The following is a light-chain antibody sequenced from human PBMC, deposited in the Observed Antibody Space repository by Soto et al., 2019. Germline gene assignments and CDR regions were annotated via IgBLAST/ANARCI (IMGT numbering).Light chain of an antibody. Sequence: IQMTQSPSSLSASVGYIVSITCRASQSISSYLNWYQQKPGKAPKLLIYAASSLQSGVPSRFSGSVSGTDFTLTISSLQPEDFATYYCQQSYSTPHTFAQGTRLEIK. CDR3: QQSYSTPHT. CDR1: QSISSY. V-gene: IGKV1-39*01. J-gene: IGKJ5*01. CDR2: AAS.